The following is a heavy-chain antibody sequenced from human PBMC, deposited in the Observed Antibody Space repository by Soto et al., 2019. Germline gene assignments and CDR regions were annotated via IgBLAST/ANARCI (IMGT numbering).Heavy chain of an antibody. J-gene: IGHJ6*02. CDR3: ARDSSSTGPYYHYGMDV. CDR2: ISADNGNT. V-gene: IGHV1-18*04. CDR1: GYTVTSYG. D-gene: IGHD6-6*01. Sequence: QVQLVQSGAEVKKPGASVKGSCNASGYTVTSYGISWVRQAPGQGREWMGWISADNGNTNYAQKLQGRVTMTTDTATSTAYMELRSRSSDDTAVYYCARDSSSTGPYYHYGMDVWGQGTTVTVAS.